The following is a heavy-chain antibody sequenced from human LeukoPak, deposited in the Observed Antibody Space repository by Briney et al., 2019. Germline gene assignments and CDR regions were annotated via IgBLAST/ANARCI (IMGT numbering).Heavy chain of an antibody. Sequence: ASVKVSCTASGYTFTSYAMHWVRQAPGQRLEWMGWINAGNGNTKYSQKFQGRVTITRDTSASTAYMELSSLRSEDTAVYYCARVYGGNPRGPFDYWGQGTLVTVSS. CDR1: GYTFTSYA. CDR3: ARVYGGNPRGPFDY. V-gene: IGHV1-3*01. D-gene: IGHD4-23*01. CDR2: INAGNGNT. J-gene: IGHJ4*02.